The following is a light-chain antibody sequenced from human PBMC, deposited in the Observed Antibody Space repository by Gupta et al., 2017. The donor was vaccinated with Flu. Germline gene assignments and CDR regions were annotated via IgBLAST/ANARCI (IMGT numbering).Light chain of an antibody. CDR2: GAS. Sequence: EIVMTQSPATLSLSPGERATLSCRASKSVSISYLSWHQQKPGQAPRLLIYGASTRATGIPARFSGSGSGSDFTLTISSLQPEDFAVYYCQQYYNLPYSFGQGTKLEIK. CDR3: QQYYNLPYS. V-gene: IGKV3D-7*01. CDR1: KSVSISY. J-gene: IGKJ2*03.